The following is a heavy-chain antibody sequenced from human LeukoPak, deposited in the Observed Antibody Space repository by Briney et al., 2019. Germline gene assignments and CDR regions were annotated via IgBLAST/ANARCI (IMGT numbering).Heavy chain of an antibody. CDR2: INHSGST. J-gene: IGHJ5*02. CDR3: ARAELGMVRGVPSWFDP. Sequence: SETLSLTCTVSGGSISSYYWSWIRQPPGKGLEWIGEINHSGSTNYNPSLKSRVTISVDTSKNQFSLKLSSVTAADTAVYYCARAELGMVRGVPSWFDPWGQGTLVTVSS. CDR1: GGSISSYY. D-gene: IGHD3-10*01. V-gene: IGHV4-34*01.